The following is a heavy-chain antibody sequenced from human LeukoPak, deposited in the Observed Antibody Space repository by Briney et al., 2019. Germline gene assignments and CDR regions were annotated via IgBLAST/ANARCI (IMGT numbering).Heavy chain of an antibody. CDR1: GGSISSGDYY. D-gene: IGHD1-1*01. CDR2: IYYSGST. J-gene: IGHJ3*02. V-gene: IGHV4-30-4*08. Sequence: SQTLSLTCTVSGGSISSGDYYWSWIRQPPGKGLEWIGYIYYSGSTYYNPSHKSRVTISVDTSKNQFSLKLSSVTAADTAVYYCARGGIWNDDAFDIWGQGTMVTVSS. CDR3: ARGGIWNDDAFDI.